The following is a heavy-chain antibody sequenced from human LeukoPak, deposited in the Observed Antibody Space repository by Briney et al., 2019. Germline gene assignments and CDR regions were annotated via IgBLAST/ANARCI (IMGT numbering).Heavy chain of an antibody. CDR3: ATLGYCSAGSC. V-gene: IGHV4-59*08. CDR1: GASISSYY. J-gene: IGHJ3*01. CDR2: IYYGGST. D-gene: IGHD2-15*01. Sequence: SETLSLTCTVSGASISSYYWSWIRQPPGKGLEWIGYIYYGGSTNYNPSLKSRVTISVDTSKNQFSLKLSSVTAADTAVYYCATLGYCSAGSCWGQGTMVTVSS.